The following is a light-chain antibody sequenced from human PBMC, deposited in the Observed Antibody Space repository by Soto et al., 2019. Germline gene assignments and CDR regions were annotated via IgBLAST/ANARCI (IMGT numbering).Light chain of an antibody. J-gene: IGKJ1*01. CDR2: AAS. Sequence: MSQSPSYLSASVGDGVTITCRASRDISNYLAWYQQKPGKVPKLLIYAASTLQSGVPSRFSGSGSGTDFTLTISSFQPEDVASYYCQKYNSAPQAFGQGTKVDI. CDR1: RDISNY. V-gene: IGKV1-27*01. CDR3: QKYNSAPQA.